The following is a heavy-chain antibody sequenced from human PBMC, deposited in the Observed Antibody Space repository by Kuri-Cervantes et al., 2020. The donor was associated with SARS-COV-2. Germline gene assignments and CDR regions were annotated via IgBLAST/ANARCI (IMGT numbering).Heavy chain of an antibody. CDR2: TSYDDSDR. J-gene: IGHJ3*02. D-gene: IGHD3-3*01. CDR3: AKEIDDFWSGYFPGGTNDAFDI. V-gene: IGHV3-30*18. Sequence: GGSLRLSCAASGFTFRSFGMHWVRQAPGKGLEWVAVTSYDDSDRYYAESVKGRFTISRDNSKNTLYLQMNSLRAEDTAVYYCAKEIDDFWSGYFPGGTNDAFDIWGQGTMVTVSS. CDR1: GFTFRSFG.